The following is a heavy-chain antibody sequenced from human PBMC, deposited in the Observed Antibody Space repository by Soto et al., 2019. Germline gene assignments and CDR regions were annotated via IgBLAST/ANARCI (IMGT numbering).Heavy chain of an antibody. CDR2: ISGGGSGT. CDR3: AKDPKSTIRFNWFNP. D-gene: IGHD2-8*01. Sequence: GGSLRLSCAASGFTFSSYAMSWVRQAPGKGLEWVAGISGGGSGTYYADSVKGRFTVSRDNSKKTLYLQMNSLRAEDTAVYYCAKDPKSTIRFNWFNPWGQGTLVTVSS. V-gene: IGHV3-23*01. J-gene: IGHJ5*02. CDR1: GFTFSSYA.